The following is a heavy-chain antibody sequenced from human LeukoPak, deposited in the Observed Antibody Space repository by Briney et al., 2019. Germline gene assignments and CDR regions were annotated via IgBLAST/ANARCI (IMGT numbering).Heavy chain of an antibody. CDR3: ARDLRRAGYCSSTSCPSIIYGMDV. D-gene: IGHD2-2*01. J-gene: IGHJ6*02. CDR1: GYTFTAYY. V-gene: IGHV1-2*02. Sequence: GASVKVSCKASGYTFTAYYMHWVRQAPGQGLEWMGWINPNSGDTSYEQKFQGRVTMTRDTSISTAYMELNSLTSDDTAVYYCARDLRRAGYCSSTSCPSIIYGMDVWGQGTTVTVSS. CDR2: INPNSGDT.